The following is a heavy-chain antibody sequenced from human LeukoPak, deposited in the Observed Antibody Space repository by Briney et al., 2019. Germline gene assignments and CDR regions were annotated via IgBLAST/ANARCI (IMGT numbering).Heavy chain of an antibody. Sequence: SQTLSFTCTVSGGSLSSGSDYWRWIRQSAGKGLEWIGRIYASGSTNYNPSLKSRVTISVDTSKNQFSLKLSSVTAADTAVYYCARSGYSNFDYWGQGTLVTVSS. D-gene: IGHD3-3*01. J-gene: IGHJ4*02. V-gene: IGHV4-61*02. CDR2: IYASGST. CDR1: GGSLSSGSDY. CDR3: ARSGYSNFDY.